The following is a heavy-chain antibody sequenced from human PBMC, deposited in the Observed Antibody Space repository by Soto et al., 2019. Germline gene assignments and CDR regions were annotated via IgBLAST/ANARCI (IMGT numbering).Heavy chain of an antibody. Sequence: PGRYLRLSCAASGVTFSSYGMHWVRQAPGKGLEWVAVISYDGSNKYYADSVKGRFTISRDNSKNTLYLQMNSLRAEDTAVYCSAKRSSNYYYYRMDVCGQGTTVTVS. CDR2: ISYDGSNK. V-gene: IGHV3-30*18. CDR3: AKRSSNYYYYRMDV. J-gene: IGHJ6*02. CDR1: GVTFSSYG.